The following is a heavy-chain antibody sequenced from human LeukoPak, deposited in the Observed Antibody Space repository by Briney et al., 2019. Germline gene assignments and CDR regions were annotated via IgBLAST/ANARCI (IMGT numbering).Heavy chain of an antibody. CDR2: IYHSGTT. D-gene: IGHD6-13*01. CDR3: ARDLLAGRAAAGSDRVWPLNWFDP. V-gene: IGHV4-38-2*02. J-gene: IGHJ5*02. CDR1: GYSIRSGYY. Sequence: SETLSLTCTVSGYSIRSGYYWGWIRQPPGKGLEWIGSIYHSGTTYYNPSLKSRVTISVDTSKNQFSLNLSSVTAADTAVYYCARDLLAGRAAAGSDRVWPLNWFDPWGQGTLVTVSS.